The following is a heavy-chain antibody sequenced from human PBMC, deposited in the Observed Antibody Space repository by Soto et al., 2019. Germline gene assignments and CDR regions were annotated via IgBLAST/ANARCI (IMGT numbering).Heavy chain of an antibody. V-gene: IGHV4-59*01. CDR3: ARDPGYCTNGVCPIFDF. CDR1: GDSIKNYF. J-gene: IGHJ4*02. CDR2: LYHSGTT. D-gene: IGHD2-8*01. Sequence: LSLTCTVSGDSIKNYFWSWVRQPPGKGLEWIGHLYHSGTTNYSPALKSRVTMSIDQSKNQFSLSLNSVTAADTAVYFCARDPGYCTNGVCPIFDFWGQGIPVTVSS.